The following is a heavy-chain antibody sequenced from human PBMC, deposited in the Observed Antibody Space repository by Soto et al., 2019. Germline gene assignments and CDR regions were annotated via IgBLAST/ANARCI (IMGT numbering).Heavy chain of an antibody. Sequence: SQTLSLTCAISGDSVSSNSAAWNWIRQSPSRGLEWLGRTYYRSKWYNDYAVSVKSRITINPDTSKNQFSLQLNSVTPEDTAVYYCARDLGMDTAMLHYYYCIDVRGQGTTVTVSS. CDR3: ARDLGMDTAMLHYYYCIDV. CDR1: GDSVSSNSAA. V-gene: IGHV6-1*01. J-gene: IGHJ6*02. CDR2: TYYRSKWYN. D-gene: IGHD5-18*01.